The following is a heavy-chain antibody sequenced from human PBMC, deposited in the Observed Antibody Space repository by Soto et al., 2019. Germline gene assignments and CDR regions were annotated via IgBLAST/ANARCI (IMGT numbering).Heavy chain of an antibody. Sequence: SETLSLTCTVSGGSISSSSYYWGWIRQPPGKGLEWLGSIYYSGSTYYNPSLKSRVTISVDTSKNQFSLKLSSVTAADTAVYFCARNLTGGASCSAGSCYGGWFYYYYYRMDVWGQGSTVTVSS. V-gene: IGHV4-39*01. CDR3: ARNLTGGASCSAGSCYGGWFYYYYYRMDV. D-gene: IGHD2-15*01. J-gene: IGHJ6*02. CDR2: IYYSGST. CDR1: GGSISSSSYY.